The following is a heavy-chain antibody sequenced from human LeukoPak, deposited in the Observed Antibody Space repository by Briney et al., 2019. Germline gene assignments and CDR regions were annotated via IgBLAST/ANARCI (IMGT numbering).Heavy chain of an antibody. Sequence: SETLSLTCAVYGGSFSGYYWSWIRQPPGKGLEWIGEINHSGSTNYNPSLKSRVTISVDTSKNQFSLKLSSVTAADTAVYYCARRTPYGSGSYYSGYWGQGTLVTVSS. CDR3: ARRTPYGSGSYYSGY. J-gene: IGHJ4*02. D-gene: IGHD3-10*01. CDR2: INHSGST. CDR1: GGSFSGYY. V-gene: IGHV4-34*01.